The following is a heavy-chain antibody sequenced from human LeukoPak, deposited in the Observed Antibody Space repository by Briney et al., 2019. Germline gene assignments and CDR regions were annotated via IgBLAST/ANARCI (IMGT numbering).Heavy chain of an antibody. CDR3: ARRSAMVRGVVLDY. V-gene: IGHV4-59*08. J-gene: IGHJ4*02. D-gene: IGHD3-10*01. CDR1: GGSISSYY. CDR2: IYYSGST. Sequence: SETLSLTCTVSGGSISSYYWSWIRQPPGKGLEWIGYIYYSGSTNYNPSLKSRVTISVDTSKNQFSLKLSSVTAADTAVYYCARRSAMVRGVVLDYWGQGTLVTVSS.